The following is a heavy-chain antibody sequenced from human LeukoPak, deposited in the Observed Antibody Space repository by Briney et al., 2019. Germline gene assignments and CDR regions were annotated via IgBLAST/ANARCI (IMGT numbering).Heavy chain of an antibody. CDR1: GGSISSNNR. D-gene: IGHD6-19*01. J-gene: IGHJ4*02. CDR2: IFHSGST. CDR3: ARAGDSSGWYGLDY. Sequence: SETLSLTCAVSGGSISSNNRWSWVRQPPGKGLEWIGEIFHSGSTNYSPSLKSRVTMSVDKSKNQFSLKLSSVTAADTAVYYCARAGDSSGWYGLDYWGQGTLVTVSS. V-gene: IGHV4-4*02.